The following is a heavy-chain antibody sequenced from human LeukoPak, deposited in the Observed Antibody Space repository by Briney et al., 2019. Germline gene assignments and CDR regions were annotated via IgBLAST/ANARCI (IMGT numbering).Heavy chain of an antibody. CDR3: ARMHYYDSSGLNWFDP. J-gene: IGHJ5*02. CDR1: GYTFTGHY. V-gene: IGHV1-2*02. Sequence: ASVKVSCKASGYTFTGHYMHWVRQAPGQGLEWMGWINPKNAGTNFAQKFQGRVTMTGDTSISTAYMELSSLRSDDTAVYYCARMHYYDSSGLNWFDPWGQGTLVTVSS. CDR2: INPKNAGT. D-gene: IGHD3-22*01.